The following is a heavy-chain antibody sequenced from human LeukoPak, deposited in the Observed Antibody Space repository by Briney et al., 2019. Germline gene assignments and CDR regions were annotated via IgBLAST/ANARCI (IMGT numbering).Heavy chain of an antibody. J-gene: IGHJ6*03. CDR3: ARAGGYCSSTSCPRDYYYYMDV. V-gene: IGHV3-13*01. CDR1: GFTFSSYD. Sequence: GGSLSLSCAASGFTFSSYDMHWVRLATGKGREWVSVIGTARDTYYPGSVTGRFTISREHAKHSLYLQMNSLRAGDPAVYYCARAGGYCSSTSCPRDYYYYMDVWGKGTTVTASS. D-gene: IGHD2-2*01. CDR2: IGTARDT.